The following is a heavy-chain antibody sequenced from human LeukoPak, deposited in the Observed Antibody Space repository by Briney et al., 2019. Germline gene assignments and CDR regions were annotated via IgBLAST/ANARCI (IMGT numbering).Heavy chain of an antibody. CDR3: VRAHHPGGWFDP. CDR1: GFTFSTYW. Sequence: GGSLRLSCAASGFTFSTYWMSWVRQAPGKGLEWVANIKEDGSEKYFVDSVKGRFTISRDNAKNSLYLQMNSLTAEDTAVHYCVRAHHPGGWFDPWGQGTLVTVSS. D-gene: IGHD3-10*01. J-gene: IGHJ5*02. CDR2: IKEDGSEK. V-gene: IGHV3-7*04.